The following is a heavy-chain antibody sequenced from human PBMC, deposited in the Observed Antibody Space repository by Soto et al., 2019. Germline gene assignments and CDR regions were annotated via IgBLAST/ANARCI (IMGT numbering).Heavy chain of an antibody. D-gene: IGHD3-10*01. J-gene: IGHJ4*02. CDR3: AALSASGVEY. Sequence: ASVKVSCKVSGNTLTEFAMSWVRQAPGNGLEWLGGFDPEDGEAISAQKFQGRVTMTADASTDTVYMELNSLRSDGTAVYYCAALSASGVEYWGQGNMVTVSS. V-gene: IGHV1-24*01. CDR2: FDPEDGEA. CDR1: GNTLTEFA.